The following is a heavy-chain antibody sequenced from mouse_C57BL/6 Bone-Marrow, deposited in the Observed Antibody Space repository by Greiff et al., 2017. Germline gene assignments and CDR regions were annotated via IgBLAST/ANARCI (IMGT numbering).Heavy chain of an antibody. J-gene: IGHJ4*01. D-gene: IGHD1-1*01. CDR3: ARILYYYGSSTYAMDY. CDR1: GFSLSTFGMG. V-gene: IGHV8-8*01. CDR2: LWWDDDK. Sequence: QVTLKVSGPGILQPSQTLSLTCSFSGFSLSTFGMGVGWIRQPSGKGLEWLAHLWWDDDKYYNPALKSRLTISKDTSKNQVILKISNVDTAETATYYCARILYYYGSSTYAMDYCGQGTSVTVSS.